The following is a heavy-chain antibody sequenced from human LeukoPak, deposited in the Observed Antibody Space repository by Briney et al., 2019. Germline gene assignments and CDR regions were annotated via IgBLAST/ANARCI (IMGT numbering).Heavy chain of an antibody. CDR3: AKGKGLTTGGFDI. Sequence: QAGGSLTLSCAASGFTFSSNVTIWVRQAPGKGLEWVSSIHASGGSTYYADSVKGRFTISRDNSKNSLYPQMNSLRAEDTAVYYCAKGKGLTTGGFDIWGQGTMVTVSS. CDR1: GFTFSSNV. CDR2: IHASGGST. D-gene: IGHD4-17*01. V-gene: IGHV3-23*01. J-gene: IGHJ3*02.